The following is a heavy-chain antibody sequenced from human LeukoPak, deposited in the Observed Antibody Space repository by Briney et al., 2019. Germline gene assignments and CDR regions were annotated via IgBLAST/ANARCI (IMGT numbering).Heavy chain of an antibody. V-gene: IGHV3-72*01. CDR3: VRTPIA. J-gene: IGHJ5*02. CDR1: GLRFSDDY. CDR2: IRKKVNPYTT. D-gene: IGHD2-15*01. Sequence: PGGSLRLSCAASGLRFSDDYMDWVRQAPGKGLGWVGRIRKKVNPYTTEYAASVQGTFTISRADSKSSLYLQMNSLKTEDTAVYYCVRTPIAWGQGTLVTVSS.